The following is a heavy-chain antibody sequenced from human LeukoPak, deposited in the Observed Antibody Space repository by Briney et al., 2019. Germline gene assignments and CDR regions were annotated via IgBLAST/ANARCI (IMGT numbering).Heavy chain of an antibody. J-gene: IGHJ1*01. CDR3: ARSKERWLVRRAIEYFQH. Sequence: GASVKVSCKASGYTFTGYYMHWVRQAPGQGLEWMGWINPNSGGTNYAQKFQGRVTMTRDTSISTAYMELSRLRSDDTAVYYCARSKERWLVRRAIEYFQHWGQGTLVTVSS. CDR1: GYTFTGYY. D-gene: IGHD6-19*01. CDR2: INPNSGGT. V-gene: IGHV1-2*02.